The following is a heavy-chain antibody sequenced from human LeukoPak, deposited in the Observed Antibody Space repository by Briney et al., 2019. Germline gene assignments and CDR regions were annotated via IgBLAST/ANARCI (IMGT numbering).Heavy chain of an antibody. CDR1: GYIFTSYA. CDR2: INAGNGNT. J-gene: IGHJ4*02. V-gene: IGHV1-3*01. Sequence: ASVKVSCKASGYIFTSYAMHWVRQAPGQRLEWMGWINAGNGNTKYSQKFQGRVTITRDTSASTAYMELSSLRSEDTAVYYCARESQEGAFDYWGQGTLVTVSS. CDR3: ARESQEGAFDY.